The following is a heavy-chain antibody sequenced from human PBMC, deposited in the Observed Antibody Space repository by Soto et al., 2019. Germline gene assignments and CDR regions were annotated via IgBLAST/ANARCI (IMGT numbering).Heavy chain of an antibody. V-gene: IGHV3-30*03. CDR1: GFTFSSYG. CDR2: KSYDGSNK. D-gene: IGHD2-15*01. CDR3: AALGYCSGGSCYRGLVHYYYYMDV. J-gene: IGHJ6*03. Sequence: GGSLRLSCAASGFTFSSYGMHWVRQAPGKGLEWVAVKSYDGSNKYYADSVKGRFTISRDNSKNTLYLQMNSLRAEDTAVYYCAALGYCSGGSCYRGLVHYYYYMDVWGKGTTVTVSS.